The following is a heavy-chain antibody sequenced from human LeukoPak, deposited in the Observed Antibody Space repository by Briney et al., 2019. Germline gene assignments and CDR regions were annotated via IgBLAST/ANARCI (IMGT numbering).Heavy chain of an antibody. Sequence: GRSLRLSCAASGFTFDDYAMHWLRQAPGKGLEWVSGISWNSGSIGYADSVKGRFTISRDNAKNSLFLQMNSLRAEDMALYYCAKDAKGGSYFYYFDYWGQGTLVTVSS. CDR2: ISWNSGSI. J-gene: IGHJ4*02. D-gene: IGHD1-26*01. V-gene: IGHV3-9*03. CDR1: GFTFDDYA. CDR3: AKDAKGGSYFYYFDY.